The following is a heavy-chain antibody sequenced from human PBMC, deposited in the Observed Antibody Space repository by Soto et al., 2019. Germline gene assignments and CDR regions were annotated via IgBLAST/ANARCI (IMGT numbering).Heavy chain of an antibody. CDR1: GGSFSGYY. J-gene: IGHJ4*02. Sequence: PSETLSLTCAVYGGSFSGYYCSWIRQPPWKGLEWIGEINHSGSTNYNPSLKSRVTISVDTSKNQFSLKLSYVTAADTAVYYCARGSQLRFLEWLSGGKYYFDYLGQGTLVAVSS. CDR3: ARGSQLRFLEWLSGGKYYFDY. CDR2: INHSGST. D-gene: IGHD3-3*01. V-gene: IGHV4-34*01.